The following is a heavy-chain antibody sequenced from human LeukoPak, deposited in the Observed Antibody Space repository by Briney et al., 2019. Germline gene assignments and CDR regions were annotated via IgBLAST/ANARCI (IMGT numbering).Heavy chain of an antibody. J-gene: IGHJ4*02. V-gene: IGHV3-21*01. CDR1: GFTFSSYS. CDR3: ARDTMVVVTAV. D-gene: IGHD2-21*02. CDR2: ISSSSSYI. Sequence: GALRLSCAASGFTFSSYSMNWVRQAPGKGLEWVSSISSSSSYIYYADSVKGRFTISRDNAKNSLYLQMNSLRAEDTAVYYCARDTMVVVTAVWGQGTLVTVPS.